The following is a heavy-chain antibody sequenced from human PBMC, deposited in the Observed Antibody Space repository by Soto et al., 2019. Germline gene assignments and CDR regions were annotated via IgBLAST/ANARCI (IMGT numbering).Heavy chain of an antibody. D-gene: IGHD3-10*02. CDR3: AKFCRTMSSV. CDR1: GFTFSDYW. V-gene: IGHV3-7*01. Sequence: EVQLVESGGGLVQPGGSMRLSCAASGFTFSDYWMSWVRQAPGKGPEWVAIIKPDGSVKQYVDSVQCRFTISRDNAENSLFLPMNRLRVDDPAIYFCAKFCRTMSSVWCQGTLVTVCS. CDR2: IKPDGSVK. J-gene: IGHJ4*02.